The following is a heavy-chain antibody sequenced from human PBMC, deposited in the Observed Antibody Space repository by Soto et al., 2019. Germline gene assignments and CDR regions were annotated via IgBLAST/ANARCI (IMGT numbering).Heavy chain of an antibody. CDR2: IIPIFGTA. V-gene: IGHV1-69*13. CDR3: AREENVDRSSCSRSYYYCMDV. J-gene: IGHJ6*04. CDR1: GGTFSSYA. D-gene: IGHD6-13*01. Sequence: SVKVSCKASGGTFSSYAISWVRQAPGQGLEWMGGIIPIFGTANDAQKFQGRVTITADESTSTAYMELSSLRSEDTSVYYCAREENVDRSSCSRSYYYCMDVWGKGTTVTAPQ.